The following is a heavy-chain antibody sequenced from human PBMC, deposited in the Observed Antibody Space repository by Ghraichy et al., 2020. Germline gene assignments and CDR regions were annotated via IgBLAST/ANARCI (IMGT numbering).Heavy chain of an antibody. CDR1: GDSIISHNL. Sequence: SETLSLTCAVSGDSIISHNLWSWVRQPPGKGLEWIGEIFHSGSTNYNPSLKSRITISLDKSKNQFSLTMTSVTAADTAVYYCAREIDQLRYFDSWGQGTLVTVSS. V-gene: IGHV4-4*02. CDR3: AREIDQLRYFDS. CDR2: IFHSGST. J-gene: IGHJ4*02. D-gene: IGHD2-2*01.